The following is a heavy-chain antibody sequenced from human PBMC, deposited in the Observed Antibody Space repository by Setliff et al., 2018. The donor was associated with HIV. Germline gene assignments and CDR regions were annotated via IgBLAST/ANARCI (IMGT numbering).Heavy chain of an antibody. CDR1: GHTFTGYY. V-gene: IGHV1-2*06. D-gene: IGHD6-13*01. CDR2: INPNSGGT. CDR3: ARSPIAAAGTFRFDP. J-gene: IGHJ5*02. Sequence: ASVKVSCKASGHTFTGYYMHWVRQAPGQGLEWMGRINPNSGGTDYAQKFQGRVTMTRDTSISTAYMELRRLRSDDTAVYYCARSPIAAAGTFRFDPWGQGTLVTVSS.